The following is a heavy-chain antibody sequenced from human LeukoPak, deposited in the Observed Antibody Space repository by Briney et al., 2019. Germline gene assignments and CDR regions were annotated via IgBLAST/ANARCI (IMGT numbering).Heavy chain of an antibody. V-gene: IGHV4-59*01. CDR2: ISYSGYT. CDR1: GGSIRSYY. CDR3: ARGRNDNGGMFFDS. Sequence: PSKTLSLTCTVSGGSIRSYYWNWIRQAPGEGLEWVGFISYSGYTSYSPSVKSRVAISVDTAKSQFSLRLNSMTAADTAIYYCARGRNDNGGMFFDSWAQGNLVTVSS. D-gene: IGHD4-23*01. J-gene: IGHJ4*02.